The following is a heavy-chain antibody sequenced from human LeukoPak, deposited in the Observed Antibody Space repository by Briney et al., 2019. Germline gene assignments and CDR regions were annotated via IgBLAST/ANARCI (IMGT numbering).Heavy chain of an antibody. CDR1: GGSIGSGSYY. D-gene: IGHD3-22*01. V-gene: IGHV4-61*02. J-gene: IGHJ6*03. CDR2: IYTSGST. CDR3: ARDSGYYDSSGYWNYYYYYYMDV. Sequence: PSETLSLTCTVSGGSIGSGSYYWSWIRQPAGKGLEWIGRIYTSGSTNYNPSLKSRVTISVDTSKNQFSLKLSFVTAADTAVYYCARDSGYYDSSGYWNYYYYYYMDVWGKGTTVTISS.